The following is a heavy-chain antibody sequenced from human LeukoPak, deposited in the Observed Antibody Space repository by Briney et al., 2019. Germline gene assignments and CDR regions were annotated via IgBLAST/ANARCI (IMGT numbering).Heavy chain of an antibody. J-gene: IGHJ4*02. CDR3: ARGPLVSMAPQFTIDY. Sequence: ASVKVSCKASGGTFSSYAISWVRQAPGQGLEWMGGIIPIFGTANYAQKFQGRVTITADESTSTAYMELSSLRSEDTAVYYCARGPLVSMAPQFTIDYWGRGTLVTVSS. D-gene: IGHD5-24*01. V-gene: IGHV1-69*13. CDR1: GGTFSSYA. CDR2: IIPIFGTA.